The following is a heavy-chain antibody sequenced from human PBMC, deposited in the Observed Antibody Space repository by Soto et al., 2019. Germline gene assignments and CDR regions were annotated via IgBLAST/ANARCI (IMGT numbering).Heavy chain of an antibody. D-gene: IGHD3-10*01. Sequence: QVQLVESGGGVVQPGRSLRLSCVASGFTFSSFAMHWVRQAPGKGLEWVAVISYDGSKKYYADSVKGRLTISRDNSKHTLHVEMHSLRAEDTAVYYCARDTVFYYSMTTLSYFDLWGCGTLVTVSS. CDR3: ARDTVFYYSMTTLSYFDL. CDR2: ISYDGSKK. V-gene: IGHV3-30-3*01. CDR1: GFTFSSFA. J-gene: IGHJ2*01.